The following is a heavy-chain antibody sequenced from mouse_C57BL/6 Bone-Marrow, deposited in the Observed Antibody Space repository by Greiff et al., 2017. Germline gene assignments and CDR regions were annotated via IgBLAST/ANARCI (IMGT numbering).Heavy chain of an antibody. Sequence: QVQLQQSGAELARPGASVKLSCKASGYTFTSYGISWVKQRTGQGLEWIGEIYPRSGNTYYNEKFKGKATLTADKSSSTAYMELRSLTSEDSAVXVCARSTTVVATKDYWGQGTTLTVSS. CDR2: IYPRSGNT. D-gene: IGHD1-1*01. CDR1: GYTFTSYG. CDR3: ARSTTVVATKDY. J-gene: IGHJ2*01. V-gene: IGHV1-81*01.